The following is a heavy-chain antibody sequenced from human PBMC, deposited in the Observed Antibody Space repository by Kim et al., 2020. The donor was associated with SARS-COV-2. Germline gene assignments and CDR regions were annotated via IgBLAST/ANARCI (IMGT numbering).Heavy chain of an antibody. CDR3: ARSLTAASYDY. V-gene: IGHV3-21*01. J-gene: IGHJ4*02. Sequence: YYADSVKGRFTITRDNAKNSLYLKMNSLRAEDTAVYYCARSLTAASYDYWGQGTLVTVSS. D-gene: IGHD6-13*01.